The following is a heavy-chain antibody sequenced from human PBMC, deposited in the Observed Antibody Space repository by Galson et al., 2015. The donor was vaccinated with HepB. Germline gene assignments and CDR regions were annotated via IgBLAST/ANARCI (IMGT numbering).Heavy chain of an antibody. V-gene: IGHV1-69*04. Sequence: KVSCKASGGTFSSYTISWVRQAPGQGLEWMGRIIPILGIANYAQKFQGRVTITADKSTSTAYMELSSLRSEDTAVYYCARDRGYDSSGYYYFQHWGQGTLVTVSS. CDR1: GGTFSSYT. D-gene: IGHD3-22*01. J-gene: IGHJ1*01. CDR2: IIPILGIA. CDR3: ARDRGYDSSGYYYFQH.